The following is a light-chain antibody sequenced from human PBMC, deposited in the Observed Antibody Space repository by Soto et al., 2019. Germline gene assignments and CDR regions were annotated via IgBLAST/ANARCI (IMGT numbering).Light chain of an antibody. CDR2: EVS. J-gene: IGLJ1*01. Sequence: QSALTQPASVSGSPGQSITISCTGTSSDVGGYDYVSWYQLHPGKAPKLMVFEVSNRPSGVSYRFSGSKSANTASLTISGLQAEDEADYFCSSYSISTAYLFGTGTKVTVL. CDR1: SSDVGGYDY. CDR3: SSYSISTAYL. V-gene: IGLV2-14*01.